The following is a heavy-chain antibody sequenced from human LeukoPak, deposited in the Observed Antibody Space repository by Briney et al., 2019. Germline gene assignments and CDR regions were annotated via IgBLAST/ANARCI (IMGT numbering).Heavy chain of an antibody. Sequence: PGGSLRLSCAASGFTFSDFSINWVRQAPGKGLEWVSSINPTSTSIYYADAVRGRFTISRDNAKSSLYLQMNSLRAEDTALYYCAKDGDSSSWYRGGYYFDYWGQGTLVTVSS. CDR1: GFTFSDFS. V-gene: IGHV3-21*04. CDR3: AKDGDSSSWYRGGYYFDY. CDR2: INPTSTSI. J-gene: IGHJ4*02. D-gene: IGHD6-13*01.